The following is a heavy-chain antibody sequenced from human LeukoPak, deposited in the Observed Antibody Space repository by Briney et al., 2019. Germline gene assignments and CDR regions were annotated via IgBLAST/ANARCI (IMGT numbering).Heavy chain of an antibody. V-gene: IGHV4-59*12. CDR1: GGSISSYY. D-gene: IGHD3-22*01. Sequence: SETLSLTCTVSGGSISSYYWNWIRQPPGKGLEWIGYIYYSGSTYYNPSLKSRVTISVDTSKNQFSLKLSSVTAADTAVYYCARGHDSSGYYLDYYFDYWGQGTLVTVSS. J-gene: IGHJ4*02. CDR3: ARGHDSSGYYLDYYFDY. CDR2: IYYSGST.